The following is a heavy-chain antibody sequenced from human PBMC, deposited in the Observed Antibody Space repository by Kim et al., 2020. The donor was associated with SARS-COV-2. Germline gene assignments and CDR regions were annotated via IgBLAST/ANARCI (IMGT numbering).Heavy chain of an antibody. Sequence: GGSLRLSCAASGFNFDDYDMNWVRQAPGKGLEWVSYISRTSSTLFYADSVKGRFTTSRDNAKNSLFLQMNSLRHEDSALYFCVRDGRSSWVGATNFDSWGQGTLVTVAS. J-gene: IGHJ4*02. CDR3: VRDGRSSWVGATNFDS. D-gene: IGHD1-26*01. CDR2: ISRTSSTL. V-gene: IGHV3-48*02. CDR1: GFNFDDYD.